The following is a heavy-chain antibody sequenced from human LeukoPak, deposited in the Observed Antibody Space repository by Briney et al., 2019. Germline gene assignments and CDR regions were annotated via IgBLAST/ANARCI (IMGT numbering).Heavy chain of an antibody. Sequence: GGSLRLSCAASGFTFSSYSMNWVRQAPGKGLEWVSSISSSSSYIYYADSVKGRFTISRDNAKNSLYLQMNSLRAEDTAVYYCARDKGSGAYYFDYWGQGTLVTVSS. CDR2: ISSSSSYI. CDR3: ARDKGSGAYYFDY. D-gene: IGHD6-19*01. J-gene: IGHJ4*02. CDR1: GFTFSSYS. V-gene: IGHV3-21*01.